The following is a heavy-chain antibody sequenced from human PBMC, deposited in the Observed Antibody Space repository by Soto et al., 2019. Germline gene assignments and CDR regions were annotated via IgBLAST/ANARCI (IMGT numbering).Heavy chain of an antibody. Sequence: ASVKVSCKVSGYTLTELSMHWVRQAPGKGLEWMGGFDPEDGETIYAQKFQGRVTMTEDTYTDTAYMELSSLRSEDTAVYYCATTPTGGSGGYFDYWGQGTLVTVSS. CDR2: FDPEDGET. J-gene: IGHJ4*02. V-gene: IGHV1-24*01. CDR3: ATTPTGGSGGYFDY. CDR1: GYTLTELS. D-gene: IGHD3-10*01.